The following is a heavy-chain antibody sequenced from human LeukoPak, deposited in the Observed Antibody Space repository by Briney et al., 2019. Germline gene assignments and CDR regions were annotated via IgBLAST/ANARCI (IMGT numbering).Heavy chain of an antibody. CDR2: IWYDGSNK. CDR1: GFTFSSYG. CDR3: ARDTDPGYSSGLGFDY. D-gene: IGHD6-19*01. Sequence: PGRSLRLSCAASGFTFSSYGMHWVRQAPGKGLEWVAVIWYDGSNKYYADSVKGRFTISRDNSKNTLYLQMNSLRAEDTAVYYCARDTDPGYSSGLGFDYWGQGTLVTVSS. V-gene: IGHV3-33*01. J-gene: IGHJ4*02.